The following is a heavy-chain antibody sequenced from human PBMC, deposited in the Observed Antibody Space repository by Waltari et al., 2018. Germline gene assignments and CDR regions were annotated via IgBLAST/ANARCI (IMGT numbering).Heavy chain of an antibody. Sequence: EVQLVESGGGLVQPGGSLRLSCAASGFTFSSYSMNWVRQAPGKGLEWVSSISSSSSYIYYADSVKGRFTISRDNAKNSLYLQMNSLRAEDTAVYYCARVLKIVVVSADWYFDLWGRGTLVTVSS. CDR2: ISSSSSYI. D-gene: IGHD2-21*01. J-gene: IGHJ2*01. CDR3: ARVLKIVVVSADWYFDL. V-gene: IGHV3-21*01. CDR1: GFTFSSYS.